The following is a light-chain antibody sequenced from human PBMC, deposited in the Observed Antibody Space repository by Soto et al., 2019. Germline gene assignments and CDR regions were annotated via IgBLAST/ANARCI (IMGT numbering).Light chain of an antibody. CDR1: QSVSSS. CDR3: QYWWP. CDR2: GAS. Sequence: EIVMTQSPATLSVSPGERVTLSCRASQSVSSSLAWYQQKPGQAPRLLIYGASTRATGIPGRFSGSGSGTDFTLTISSLQSEDAAVYYCQYWWPFGQGTKVDIK. J-gene: IGKJ1*01. V-gene: IGKV3-15*01.